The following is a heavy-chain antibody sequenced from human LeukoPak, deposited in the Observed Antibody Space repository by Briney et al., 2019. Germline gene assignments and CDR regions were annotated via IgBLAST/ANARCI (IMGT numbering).Heavy chain of an antibody. D-gene: IGHD1-26*01. CDR3: ARDRRLGAAGTFDI. J-gene: IGHJ3*02. CDR2: IYSGGST. Sequence: GGSLRLSCAASGFTFSDYYMSWVRQAPGKGLEWVSVIYSGGSTYSANADSVKGRFTISRGNSKNTLHLQMNSLRVEDTAVYYCARDRRLGAAGTFDIWGQGTMVTVSS. CDR1: GFTFSDYY. V-gene: IGHV3-66*01.